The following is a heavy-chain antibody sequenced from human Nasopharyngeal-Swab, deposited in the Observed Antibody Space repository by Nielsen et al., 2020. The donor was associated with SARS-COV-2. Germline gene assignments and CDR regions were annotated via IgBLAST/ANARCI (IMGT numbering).Heavy chain of an antibody. V-gene: IGHV3-9*01. Sequence: GGSLRLSCAASGFTFDDYAMHWVRQAPGKGLEWVSGISWNSGSIGYADSVKGRFTISRDNAKNYLYLQMNSLRAEDTALYYCAKGDSSSWYVGEFDYWGQGTLVTVSS. J-gene: IGHJ4*02. CDR3: AKGDSSSWYVGEFDY. D-gene: IGHD6-13*01. CDR2: ISWNSGSI. CDR1: GFTFDDYA.